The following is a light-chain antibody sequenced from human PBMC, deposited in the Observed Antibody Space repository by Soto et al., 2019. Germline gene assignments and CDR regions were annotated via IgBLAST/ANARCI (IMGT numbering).Light chain of an antibody. V-gene: IGKV3-20*01. Sequence: EIVLTQSPGTLSLSPGERATLSCRASQSVSSNLAWYQQKPGQAPRLLIFGASTRATGIPDRFSGSGAGVYFNLTISRLEPADFGVYYCQQYGSSHTFGQGTRLEIK. CDR3: QQYGSSHT. CDR2: GAS. CDR1: QSVSSN. J-gene: IGKJ5*01.